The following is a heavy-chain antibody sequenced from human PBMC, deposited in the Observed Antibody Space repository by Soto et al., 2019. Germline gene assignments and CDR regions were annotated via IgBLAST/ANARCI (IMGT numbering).Heavy chain of an antibody. V-gene: IGHV3-49*03. CDR1: GFTFGDYA. D-gene: IGHD6-13*01. J-gene: IGHJ4*02. CDR3: TRELVGIAAADPFDY. Sequence: GGSLRLSCTASGFTFGDYAMSWFRQAPGKGLEWVGFIRSKAYGGTTEYAASVKGRFTISRDDSKSIAYLQMNSLKTEDTAVYYCTRELVGIAAADPFDYWGQGTLVTVSS. CDR2: IRSKAYGGTT.